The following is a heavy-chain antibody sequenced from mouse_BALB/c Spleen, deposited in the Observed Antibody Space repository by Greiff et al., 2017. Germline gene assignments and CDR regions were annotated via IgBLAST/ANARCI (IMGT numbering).Heavy chain of an antibody. CDR2: IYPGNSDT. CDR3: TRGYGSSLTAMDY. J-gene: IGHJ4*01. D-gene: IGHD1-1*01. V-gene: IGHV1-5*01. Sequence: SGTVLARPGASVKMSCKASGYSFTSYWMHWVKQRPGQGLEWIGAIYPGNSDTSYNQKFKGKAKLTAVTSASTAYMELSSLTNEDSAVYYCTRGYGSSLTAMDYWGQGTSVTVSS. CDR1: GYSFTSYW.